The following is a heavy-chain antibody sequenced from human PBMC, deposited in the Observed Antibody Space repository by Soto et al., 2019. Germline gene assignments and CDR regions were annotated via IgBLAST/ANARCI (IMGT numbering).Heavy chain of an antibody. CDR1: GFTFNSHG. CDR2: ISFDGTNK. CDR3: VSRVPHGTYGAPYFQH. J-gene: IGHJ1*01. V-gene: IGHV3-30*03. D-gene: IGHD1-26*01. Sequence: GGSLRLSCAASGFTFNSHGMHWARQAPGKGLEWVAVISFDGTNKYYADSVKGRFTISRDNSKNTLYLQMNSLRDEDTAVYYCVSRVPHGTYGAPYFQHWGQGTLVTVSS.